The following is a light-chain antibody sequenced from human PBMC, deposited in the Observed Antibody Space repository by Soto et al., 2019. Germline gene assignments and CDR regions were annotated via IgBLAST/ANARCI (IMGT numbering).Light chain of an antibody. J-gene: IGKJ1*01. V-gene: IGKV1-39*01. CDR2: AAS. CDR1: QTIIGY. CDR3: DQSYTTPRT. Sequence: DIQMTQSPSSLSASIGDSVTITCRASQTIIGYLNWYQQKPGKAPRLLINAASNLQSGVPSRFRGSGSETDFSHTITRLQPEYFATYYCDQSYTTPRTFGQGTKV.